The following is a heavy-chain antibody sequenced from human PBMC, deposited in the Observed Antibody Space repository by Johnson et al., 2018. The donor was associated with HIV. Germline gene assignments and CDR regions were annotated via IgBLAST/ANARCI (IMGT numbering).Heavy chain of an antibody. CDR2: IKSKTDGGTT. CDR1: GFTFSNAW. J-gene: IGHJ3*01. CDR3: ASLSDDAFDF. Sequence: VQLVESGGGLVKPGGSLRLSCAASGFTFSNAWMSWVRQAPGKGLEWVGRIKSKTDGGTTDYAAPVKGRFTISRDDSKNTLYLQMKSLKAEDTAVYYCASLSDDAFDFWGQGTMVIVSS. V-gene: IGHV3-15*01.